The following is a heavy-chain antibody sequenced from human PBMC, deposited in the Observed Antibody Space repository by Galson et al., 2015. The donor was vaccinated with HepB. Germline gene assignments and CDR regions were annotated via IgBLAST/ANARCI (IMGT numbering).Heavy chain of an antibody. J-gene: IGHJ6*03. Sequence: LRLSCAASGFTFSSYSMHWVRQAPGKGLEWLAVISSDESNKYYRDSVKGRFTISRDNSENTLNLQMNSLRSEDMVVYSCVREGSRYCSGGSCYDYYYYYMDVWGKGTTVTVSS. CDR1: GFTFSSYS. V-gene: IGHV3-30*04. CDR3: VREGSRYCSGGSCYDYYYYYMDV. CDR2: ISSDESNK. D-gene: IGHD2-15*01.